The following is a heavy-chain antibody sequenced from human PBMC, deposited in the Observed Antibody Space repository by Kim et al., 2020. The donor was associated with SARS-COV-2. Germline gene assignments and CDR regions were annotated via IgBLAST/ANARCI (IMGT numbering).Heavy chain of an antibody. Sequence: ADSVKGRFTISRDNAKNSLFLQMNSLRVEDTAVDYCAGTGGDGYNLGFDYWGQGTLVTVSS. D-gene: IGHD5-12*01. J-gene: IGHJ4*02. V-gene: IGHV3-48*01. CDR3: AGTGGDGYNLGFDY.